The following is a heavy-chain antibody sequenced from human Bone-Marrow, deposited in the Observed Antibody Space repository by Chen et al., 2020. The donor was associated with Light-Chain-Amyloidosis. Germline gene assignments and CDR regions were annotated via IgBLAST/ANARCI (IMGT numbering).Heavy chain of an antibody. D-gene: IGHD6-13*01. CDR1: GFTFGDYA. Sequence: EVQLVEFGGDFVQPGRSLRLSCTGSGFTFGDYAVSWLRPAPGKGLEWLGFIRRKSDGGTTEYAASVKGRFTISRDDSISTAYLQMNSLRTDDTAVYSCTSGAAADKYYYGLDVWGQGTTVTVSS. CDR3: TSGAAADKYYYGLDV. J-gene: IGHJ6*02. CDR2: IRRKSDGGTT. V-gene: IGHV3-49*03.